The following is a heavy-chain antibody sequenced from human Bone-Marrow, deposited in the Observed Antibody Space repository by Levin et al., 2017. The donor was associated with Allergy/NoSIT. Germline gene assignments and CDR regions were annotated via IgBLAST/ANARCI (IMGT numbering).Heavy chain of an antibody. CDR3: ARDREAMVTPGGDYDYGMDV. J-gene: IGHJ6*02. CDR2: IYYSGST. Sequence: SETLSLTCTVSGGSISSYYWSWIRQPPGKGLEWIGYIYYSGSTNYNPSLKSRVPISVDTSQNQFSLKLSSVTAADTAVYYCARDREAMVTPGGDYDYGMDVWGQGTTVTVSS. CDR1: GGSISSYY. V-gene: IGHV4-59*01. D-gene: IGHD5-18*01.